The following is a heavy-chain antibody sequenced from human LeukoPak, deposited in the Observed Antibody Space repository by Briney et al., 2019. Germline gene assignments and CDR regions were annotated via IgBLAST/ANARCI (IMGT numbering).Heavy chain of an antibody. Sequence: GGSLRLSCAASGFTFTTYWMHWVRQTPGKGLVWVSHINSDGSITSYADSVKGRFTISRDNAKNMLYLQMNSLRAEDTAVYYCARDDVDMANAVWGQGTTVTVSS. CDR2: INSDGSIT. CDR1: GFTFTTYW. CDR3: ARDDVDMANAV. J-gene: IGHJ6*02. V-gene: IGHV3-74*01. D-gene: IGHD5-12*01.